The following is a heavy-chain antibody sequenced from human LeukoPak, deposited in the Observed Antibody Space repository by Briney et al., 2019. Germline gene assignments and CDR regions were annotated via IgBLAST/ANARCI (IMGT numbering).Heavy chain of an antibody. CDR1: GGTFSSYA. Sequence: SVKVSCKASGGTFSSYAISWVRQAPGQGLEWMGRIIPILGIANYAQKFQGRVTITADKSTSTAYMELSSLRSEDTAVYYCARDKLEYYYDSSGCPMGYWGQGTLVTVSS. D-gene: IGHD3-22*01. J-gene: IGHJ4*02. V-gene: IGHV1-69*04. CDR2: IIPILGIA. CDR3: ARDKLEYYYDSSGCPMGY.